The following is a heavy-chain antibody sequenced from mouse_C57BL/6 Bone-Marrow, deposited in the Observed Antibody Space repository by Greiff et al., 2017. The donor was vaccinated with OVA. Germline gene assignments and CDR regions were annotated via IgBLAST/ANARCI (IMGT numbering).Heavy chain of an antibody. CDR2: ISDGGSYT. Sequence: EVKLVESGGGLVKPGGSLKLSCAASGFTFSSYAMSWVRQTPEKRLEWVATISDGGSYTYYPDNVKGRFTISRDNAKNNLYLQMSHLKSEDTAMYYCARLRPGQAYWGQGALVTVSA. V-gene: IGHV5-4*03. CDR3: ARLRPGQAY. J-gene: IGHJ3*01. CDR1: GFTFSSYA.